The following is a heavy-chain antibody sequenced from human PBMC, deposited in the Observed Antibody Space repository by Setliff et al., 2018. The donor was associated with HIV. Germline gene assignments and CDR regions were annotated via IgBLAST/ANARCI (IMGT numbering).Heavy chain of an antibody. D-gene: IGHD3-10*01. Sequence: SETLSLTCTVSGGSISSNNYYWGWIRQPPGNGLEWIGSIYYSGSTYYNPSLKSLFTISVDTSKNHFSLKLRSATAADTAVYYCARRGSGFFHYYYYMDVWGKGTTVTVSS. CDR1: GGSISSNNYY. CDR2: IYYSGST. V-gene: IGHV4-39*01. CDR3: ARRGSGFFHYYYYMDV. J-gene: IGHJ6*03.